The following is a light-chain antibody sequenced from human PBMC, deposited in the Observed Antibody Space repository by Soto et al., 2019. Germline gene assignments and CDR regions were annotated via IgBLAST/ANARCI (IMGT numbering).Light chain of an antibody. CDR1: QSVSVN. CDR3: QERNRWPRGT. Sequence: EVVLTQSPAILSLSPGERVTLSCRASQSVSVNFAWYQQKPGQAPRPLIYSASDRAPGIPARFSGSGSGTDFTLTISSLEPEDFAVYFCQERNRWPRGTFGAGTKVEIK. J-gene: IGKJ4*01. CDR2: SAS. V-gene: IGKV3-11*01.